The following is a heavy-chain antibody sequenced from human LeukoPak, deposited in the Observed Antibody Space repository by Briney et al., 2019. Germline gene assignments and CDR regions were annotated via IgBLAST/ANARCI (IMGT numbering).Heavy chain of an antibody. CDR1: GFIVSSNH. CDR3: AKDTPMYYDILTGPGRFDP. Sequence: PGGPLRLSCAASGFIVSSNHMSWVRQAPGKGLEWVSAISGSGGSTYYADSVKGRFTISRDNSKNTLYLQMNSLRAEDTAEYYCAKDTPMYYDILTGPGRFDPWGQGTLVTVSS. CDR2: ISGSGGST. J-gene: IGHJ5*02. V-gene: IGHV3-23*01. D-gene: IGHD3-9*01.